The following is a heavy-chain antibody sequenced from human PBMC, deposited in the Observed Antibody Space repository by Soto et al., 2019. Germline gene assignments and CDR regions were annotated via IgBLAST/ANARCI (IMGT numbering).Heavy chain of an antibody. CDR2: IWYDGSNK. Sequence: GGSLRLSCAASGFTFSSYGMHWVRQAPGKGLEWVAVIWYDGSNKYYADSVKGRFTISRDNSKNTLYLQMNSLRAEDTAVYYCARDSPGDIVVVPAAPDYWGQGTLVTVSS. CDR1: GFTFSSYG. CDR3: ARDSPGDIVVVPAAPDY. D-gene: IGHD2-2*01. J-gene: IGHJ4*02. V-gene: IGHV3-33*01.